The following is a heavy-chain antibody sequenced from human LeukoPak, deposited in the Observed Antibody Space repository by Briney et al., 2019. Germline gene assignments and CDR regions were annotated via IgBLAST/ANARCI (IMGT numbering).Heavy chain of an antibody. CDR3: ARDEDSSGYYYEGYFDY. V-gene: IGHV1-46*01. CDR2: INPSGGST. Sequence: GASVKVSCTASGYTFTSYYMHWVRQAPGQGLEWMGIINPSGGSTSYAQKFQGRVAMTRDTSTSTVYMELSSLRSEDTAVYYCARDEDSSGYYYEGYFDYWGQGTLVTVSS. CDR1: GYTFTSYY. J-gene: IGHJ4*02. D-gene: IGHD3-22*01.